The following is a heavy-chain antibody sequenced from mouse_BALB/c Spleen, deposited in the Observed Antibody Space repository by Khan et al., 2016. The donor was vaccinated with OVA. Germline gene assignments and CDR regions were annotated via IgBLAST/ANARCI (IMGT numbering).Heavy chain of an antibody. J-gene: IGHJ4*01. CDR2: IWGDGST. V-gene: IGHV2-6-7*01. D-gene: IGHD2-10*01. CDR1: GFSLTGYG. CDR3: ARAYYANYREAMDY. Sequence: QVQLKESGPGLVAPSQSLSITCTVSGFSLTGYGVNWVRQPPGKGLEWLGMIWGDGSTDYNSALKSRLSITKDNSKSQVFLKMNSLQTDDTARYYGARAYYANYREAMDYWGKGNSVTVSS.